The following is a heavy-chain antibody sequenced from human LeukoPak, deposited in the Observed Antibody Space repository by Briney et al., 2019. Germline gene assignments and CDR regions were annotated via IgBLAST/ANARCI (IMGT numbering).Heavy chain of an antibody. D-gene: IGHD6-19*01. J-gene: IGHJ4*02. CDR2: IKPDGSET. CDR1: GFMFNDYW. V-gene: IGHV3-7*01. CDR3: GGFEYEAGLGW. Sequence: GGSLRLSCAASGFMFNDYWMMWVRQAPGEGLEWVANIKPDGSETYYMGSVRGRFTISRDNAKNLLYLQMNNLRGEDTAVYYCGGFEYEAGLGWWGQGTLVAVST.